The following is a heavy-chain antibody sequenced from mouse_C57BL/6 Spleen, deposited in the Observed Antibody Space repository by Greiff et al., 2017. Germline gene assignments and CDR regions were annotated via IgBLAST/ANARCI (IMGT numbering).Heavy chain of an antibody. CDR3: ARRGGYYWYFDV. V-gene: IGHV1-55*01. Sequence: VQLQQPGAELVKPGASVKMSCKASGYTFTSYWITWVKQRPGQGLEWIGEIYPGSGSTNYNEKFKSKATLTVDTSSSTAYMQLSSLTSEDSAVYYCARRGGYYWYFDVWGTGTTVTVSS. J-gene: IGHJ1*03. CDR2: IYPGSGST. CDR1: GYTFTSYW. D-gene: IGHD1-1*02.